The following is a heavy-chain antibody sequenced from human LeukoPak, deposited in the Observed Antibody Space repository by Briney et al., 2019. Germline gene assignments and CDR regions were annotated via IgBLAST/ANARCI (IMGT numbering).Heavy chain of an antibody. CDR3: AKVQWELSRGMDV. V-gene: IGHV3-23*01. CDR2: ISGSGGST. D-gene: IGHD1-26*01. CDR1: GDSINSGDYY. Sequence: PSETLSLTCSVSGDSINSGDYYWGWIRQPPGKGLEWVSAISGSGGSTYYADSVKGRFTISRDNSKNTLYLQMNSLRAEDTAVYYCAKVQWELSRGMDVWGQGTTVTVSS. J-gene: IGHJ6*02.